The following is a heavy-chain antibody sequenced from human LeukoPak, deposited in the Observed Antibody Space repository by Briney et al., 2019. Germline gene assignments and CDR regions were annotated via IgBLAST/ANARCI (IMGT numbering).Heavy chain of an antibody. Sequence: PGGSLRLSCAASGFTFSSYSMNWVRQAPGKGLEWVSSISSSSSYIYYADSVKGRFTISRDNAKNSLFLQMNSLRAEDTAVYYCARGEYYQDGIGNNRFDYWGQGALVTVSP. D-gene: IGHD3-22*01. J-gene: IGHJ4*02. CDR1: GFTFSSYS. V-gene: IGHV3-21*01. CDR2: ISSSSSYI. CDR3: ARGEYYQDGIGNNRFDY.